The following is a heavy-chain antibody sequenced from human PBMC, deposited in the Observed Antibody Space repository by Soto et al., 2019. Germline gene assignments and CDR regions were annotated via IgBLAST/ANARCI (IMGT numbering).Heavy chain of an antibody. CDR3: ARVVIRMAIQSIDS. CDR2: IYYTGST. V-gene: IGHV4-39*02. Sequence: PSETLSLTCTVSGGSISSSSYYWGWIRQPPGKGLEWIGSIYYTGSTYYNPSLKSRVTISIDRSKNHFSLKLSSVTAADTAVYYCARVVIRMAIQSIDSWGPGSLVTVSS. D-gene: IGHD2-15*01. J-gene: IGHJ4*02. CDR1: GGSISSSSYY.